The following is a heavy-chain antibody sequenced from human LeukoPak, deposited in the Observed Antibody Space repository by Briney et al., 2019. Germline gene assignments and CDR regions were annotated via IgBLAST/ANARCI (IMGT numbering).Heavy chain of an antibody. Sequence: SQTLSLTCAVSGAAITSGGYSWTWIRHPPWKGLEWIGYLYHSGSTHYNPSLKSRVTISLDRSKNQFSLKLTSMTAADTAAYYCARVRGDYSRSFDIWGQGTKVTVSS. D-gene: IGHD3-22*01. J-gene: IGHJ3*02. CDR2: LYHSGST. CDR3: ARVRGDYSRSFDI. CDR1: GAAITSGGYS. V-gene: IGHV4-30-2*01.